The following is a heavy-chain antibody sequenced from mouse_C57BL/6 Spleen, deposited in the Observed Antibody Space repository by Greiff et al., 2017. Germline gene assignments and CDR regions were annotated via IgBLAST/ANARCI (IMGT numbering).Heavy chain of an antibody. CDR1: GYTFTSYW. CDR3: ARNDYGNYRYYFDY. D-gene: IGHD2-1*01. CDR2: IHPNSGST. Sequence: QVQLQQPGAELVKPGASVKLSCKASGYTFTSYWMHWVKQRPGQGLEWIGMIHPNSGSTNYNEKFKSKATLTVDKSSSTAYMQLSSLTSEDSAVYYCARNDYGNYRYYFDYWCQGTTLTVSS. V-gene: IGHV1-64*01. J-gene: IGHJ2*01.